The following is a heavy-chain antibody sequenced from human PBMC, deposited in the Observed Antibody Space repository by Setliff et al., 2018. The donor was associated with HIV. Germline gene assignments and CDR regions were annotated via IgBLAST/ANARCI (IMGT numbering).Heavy chain of an antibody. V-gene: IGHV3-48*04. Sequence: GGSLRLSCAASGFTFSNNWMHWVRQAPGKGLEWVSYITSSGSTIYYADSVKGRFTISRDNAKNSLYLQMNSLRAEDTAVYYCARVFWYGLPQIYYYMDVWGKGTTVTVSS. CDR2: ITSSGSTI. CDR3: ARVFWYGLPQIYYYMDV. CDR1: GFTFSNNW. D-gene: IGHD6-13*01. J-gene: IGHJ6*03.